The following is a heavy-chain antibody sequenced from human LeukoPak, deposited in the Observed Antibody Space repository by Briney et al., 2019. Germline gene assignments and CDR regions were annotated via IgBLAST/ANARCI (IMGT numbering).Heavy chain of an antibody. D-gene: IGHD3-3*01. Sequence: PSETLSLTCAVYGGSFSGYYWSWIRQPPGKGLEWIGEINHSGRTNYNPSLKSRVTISVDTSKNLFSLKLSSVTAADTAVYYCAKGRFNFCPSYFDYWAREPWSPSPQ. V-gene: IGHV4-34*01. CDR1: GGSFSGYY. CDR3: AKGRFNFCPSYFDY. J-gene: IGHJ4*02. CDR2: INHSGRT.